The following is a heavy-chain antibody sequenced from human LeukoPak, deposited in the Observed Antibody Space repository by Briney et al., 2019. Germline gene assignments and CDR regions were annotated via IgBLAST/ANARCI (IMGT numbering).Heavy chain of an antibody. V-gene: IGHV5-51*01. CDR2: IYPGDSDI. CDR3: ARQEYCSGASCYTWFDP. J-gene: IGHJ5*02. CDR1: GYRFTNYW. Sequence: GESLKISCKGSGYRFTNYWIGWVRQMPGKGLEWMGMIYPGDSDIRYSPSFQGQVTISADKSISTAYLQWNSLKASDTAMYYCARQEYCSGASCYTWFDPWGQGTLVTVSS. D-gene: IGHD2-15*01.